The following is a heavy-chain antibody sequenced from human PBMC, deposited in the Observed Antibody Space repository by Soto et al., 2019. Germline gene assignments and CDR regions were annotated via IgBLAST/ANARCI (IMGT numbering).Heavy chain of an antibody. CDR1: GYTFTSYG. V-gene: IGHV1-18*01. Sequence: ASVKFSCKASGYTFTSYGISWVRQAPGQGLEWMGWISAYNGNTNYAQKLQGRVTMTTDTSTSTAYMELRSLRSDDTAVYYCARVRTYIVVVPVDAFDIWGQGTMVTVSS. CDR2: ISAYNGNT. J-gene: IGHJ3*02. D-gene: IGHD2-2*01. CDR3: ARVRTYIVVVPVDAFDI.